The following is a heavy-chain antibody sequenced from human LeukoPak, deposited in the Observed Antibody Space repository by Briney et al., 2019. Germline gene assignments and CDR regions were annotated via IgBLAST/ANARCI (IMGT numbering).Heavy chain of an antibody. J-gene: IGHJ6*03. CDR2: IYSGGST. CDR3: ARDGVYGGNSRDYYYMDV. CDR1: GFTVSSNY. V-gene: IGHV3-66*02. D-gene: IGHD4-23*01. Sequence: PGGSLRLSCAASGFTVSSNYMSWVRQAPGKGLEWVSGIYSGGSTYYADYVKGRFTIFRDNSKNPLYLQMNSLRAEDTAVYYCARDGVYGGNSRDYYYMDVWGKGTTVSVSS.